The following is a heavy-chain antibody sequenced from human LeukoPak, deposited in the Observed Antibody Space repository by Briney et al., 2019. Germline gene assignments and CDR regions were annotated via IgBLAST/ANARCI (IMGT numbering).Heavy chain of an antibody. J-gene: IGHJ4*02. CDR3: ARVGLYGSGSYLSY. Sequence: ASLKVSCKASGYTFTGYYMHWVRQAPGQGLEWMGWINPNSGGTIYEQKFQGRVILTRGTSISTAYMELNGLRSDDTAVYYCARVGLYGSGSYLSYWGQGSLVTVSS. V-gene: IGHV1-2*02. D-gene: IGHD3-10*01. CDR2: INPNSGGT. CDR1: GYTFTGYY.